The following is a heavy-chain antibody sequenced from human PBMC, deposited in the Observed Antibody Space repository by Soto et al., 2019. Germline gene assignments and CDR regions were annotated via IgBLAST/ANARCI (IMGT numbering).Heavy chain of an antibody. J-gene: IGHJ4*02. V-gene: IGHV1-2*02. CDR1: GSTFTGYL. CDR3: ARGPSLTVTDYFDY. CDR2: INPNSGDT. Sequence: GASVKVSCKASGSTFTGYLTHWVRQAPGQGLEWMGWINPNSGDTNYAQKFQGRVTMTRDTSISTAYMELSRLRSDDTAVYYCARGPSLTVTDYFDYWGQGTLVTVSS. D-gene: IGHD4-17*01.